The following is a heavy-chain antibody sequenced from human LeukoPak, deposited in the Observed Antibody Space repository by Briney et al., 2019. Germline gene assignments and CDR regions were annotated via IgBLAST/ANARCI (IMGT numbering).Heavy chain of an antibody. V-gene: IGHV3-74*01. CDR1: GFTFSSYA. J-gene: IGHJ4*02. Sequence: PGGSLRLSCAASGFTFSSYAMHWVRQAPGKGLVWVSRINGDGSTTGYADSVKGRFTISRDNAKNTLYLQMNSLRAEDAAVYYCASRRPYYFDYWGQGTLVTVSS. CDR3: ASRRPYYFDY. D-gene: IGHD1-14*01. CDR2: INGDGSTT.